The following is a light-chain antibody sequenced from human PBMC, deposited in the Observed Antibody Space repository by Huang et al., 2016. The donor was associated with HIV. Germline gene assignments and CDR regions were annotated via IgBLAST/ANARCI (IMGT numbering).Light chain of an antibody. CDR3: QQYDSYWT. V-gene: IGKV1-5*03. CDR1: QSINNY. Sequence: DVQMTQSPSTLSAYVGDRITITCRASQSINNYLAWYQQKAGKAPDLLIYKASTLDSGVPSRFSGCGSGTTFTLTISNLQPDDFATYYCQQYDSYWTFGQGTKVE. CDR2: KAS. J-gene: IGKJ1*01.